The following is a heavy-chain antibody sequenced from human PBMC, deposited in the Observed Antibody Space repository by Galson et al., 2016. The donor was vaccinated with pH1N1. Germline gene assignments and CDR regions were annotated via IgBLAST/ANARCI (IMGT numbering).Heavy chain of an antibody. V-gene: IGHV1-2*02. CDR3: ATGSGNSWFDP. CDR2: INPNSGDT. Sequence: SVKVSCKASGYSFFVHYMHWVRQAPGHGLEWMGWINPNSGDTKYAQNFQGRVTLTRDTSINTAYMELSSLTSDDTAVYYCATGSGNSWFDPWGQGTLVTASS. CDR1: GYSFFVHY. D-gene: IGHD3-10*01. J-gene: IGHJ5*02.